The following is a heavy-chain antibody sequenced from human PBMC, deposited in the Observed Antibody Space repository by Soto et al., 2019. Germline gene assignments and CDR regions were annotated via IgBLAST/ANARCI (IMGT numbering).Heavy chain of an antibody. CDR1: GGPFSGYY. V-gene: IGHV4-34*01. Sequence: QVQLQQWGAGLLKPSETLSLTCAVYGGPFSGYYWSWIRQPPGKGLEWIGEINHSGSANYNPSLKSRVTISEDTSTNQYSLEVTSVPAADTAVYYCARGQYHDVLTGYRNGVFDYWGQGTLVTVSS. CDR2: INHSGSA. J-gene: IGHJ4*02. D-gene: IGHD3-9*01. CDR3: ARGQYHDVLTGYRNGVFDY.